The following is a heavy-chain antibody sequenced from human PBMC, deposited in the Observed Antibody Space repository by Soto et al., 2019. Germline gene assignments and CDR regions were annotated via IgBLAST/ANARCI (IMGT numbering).Heavy chain of an antibody. J-gene: IGHJ6*03. D-gene: IGHD1-26*01. Sequence: QAAGSLRLSCAASGFTFSSYAMSWVRQAPGKGLEWVSAISGSGGSTYYADSVKGRFTISRDNSKNTLYLQMKSLRAEDTAVYYCAKDRNPILLYYYMDVWGKGTTVTVSS. CDR3: AKDRNPILLYYYMDV. CDR2: ISGSGGST. V-gene: IGHV3-23*01. CDR1: GFTFSSYA.